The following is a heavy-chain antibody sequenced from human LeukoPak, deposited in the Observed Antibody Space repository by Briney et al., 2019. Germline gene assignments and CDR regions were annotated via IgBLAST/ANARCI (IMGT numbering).Heavy chain of an antibody. CDR3: ALDPRSLLH. Sequence: GGSLRLSCAVSGFSPSDSYMTWLRQAPGKGLEWLAYISGDGRDIYSAASVKGRFTISRDNSKNSLYLQMNSLRPDDTALYYCALDPRSLLHWGHGTLVTVSS. CDR2: ISGDGRDI. D-gene: IGHD2-15*01. J-gene: IGHJ4*01. CDR1: GFSPSDSY. V-gene: IGHV3-11*01.